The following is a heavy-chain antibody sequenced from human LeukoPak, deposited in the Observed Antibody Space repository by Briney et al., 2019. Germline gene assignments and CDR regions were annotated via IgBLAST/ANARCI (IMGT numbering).Heavy chain of an antibody. D-gene: IGHD4-17*01. CDR3: ARDYGDHRVDY. CDR1: GGSISSYY. CDR2: IHYSGKT. V-gene: IGHV4-39*06. J-gene: IGHJ4*02. Sequence: PSETLSLTCTVSGGSISSYYWSWIRQPPGKGLEWIGTIHYSGKTYYNPFLKSRITISIDTSKKQFALKLSSVTAADTAVYYCARDYGDHRVDYWGRGTLVTVSS.